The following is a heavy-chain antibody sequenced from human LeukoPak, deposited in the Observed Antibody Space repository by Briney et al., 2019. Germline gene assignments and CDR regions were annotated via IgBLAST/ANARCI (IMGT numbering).Heavy chain of an antibody. CDR2: INSDGSST. D-gene: IGHD3-22*01. CDR3: ARSPYYYDSSGYLPY. CDR1: GFTFSSYW. J-gene: IGHJ4*02. V-gene: IGHV3-74*01. Sequence: GGSLRLSCAASGFTFSSYWMHWVRQAPGKGLVWVSRINSDGSSTNYADSVKGRFTISRDDAKNTLYLQMNSLRAEDTAVYYCARSPYYYDSSGYLPYWGQGTLVTVSS.